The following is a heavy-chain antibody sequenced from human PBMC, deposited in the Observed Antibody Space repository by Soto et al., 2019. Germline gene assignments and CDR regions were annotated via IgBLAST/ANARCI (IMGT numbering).Heavy chain of an antibody. D-gene: IGHD6-13*01. V-gene: IGHV1-18*04. CDR3: ARGDSSSWYYYYGMDV. Sequence: ASVKVSCKASGYTFTSYGISWVRQAPGQGLEWMGWISAYNGNTNYAQKLQGRVTMTTDTSTSTAYMELRSLRSDDTAVYYCARGDSSSWYYYYGMDVWGQGTTVTVSS. CDR2: ISAYNGNT. J-gene: IGHJ6*02. CDR1: GYTFTSYG.